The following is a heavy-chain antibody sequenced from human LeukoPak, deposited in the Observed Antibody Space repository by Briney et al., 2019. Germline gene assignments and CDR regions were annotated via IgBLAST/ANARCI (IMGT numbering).Heavy chain of an antibody. Sequence: SSETLSLTCTVSGGSISSYYWSWIRQPPGKGLEWIGYIYYSGSTNYNPSLKSRVTISVDTSKNQFSLKLSSVTAADTAVYYCAREVTDYYDSSGYYLDAFDIWGQGTMVTVSS. CDR1: GGSISSYY. CDR2: IYYSGST. J-gene: IGHJ3*02. D-gene: IGHD3-22*01. V-gene: IGHV4-59*01. CDR3: AREVTDYYDSSGYYLDAFDI.